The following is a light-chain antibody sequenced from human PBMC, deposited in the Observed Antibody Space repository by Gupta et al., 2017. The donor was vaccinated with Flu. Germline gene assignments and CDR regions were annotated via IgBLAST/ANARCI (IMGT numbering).Light chain of an antibody. CDR3: QSYDSSRSGSDVV. CDR2: GNS. V-gene: IGLV1-40*01. J-gene: IGLJ2*01. CDR1: SSNIGAGFD. Sequence: QSVLTQPPSVSGAPGQRVTISCTGSSSNIGAGFDVNWYQQLPGTAPKLLIYGNSNRPSGVSDRFSGSKSGTSASLAITGLQAEDEADFYCQSYDSSRSGSDVVFGGGTKLTVL.